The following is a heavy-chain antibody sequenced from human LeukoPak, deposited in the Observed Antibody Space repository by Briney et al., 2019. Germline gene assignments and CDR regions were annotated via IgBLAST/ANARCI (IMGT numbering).Heavy chain of an antibody. CDR3: AKESYYDFWSGYFHY. J-gene: IGHJ4*02. D-gene: IGHD3-3*01. V-gene: IGHV3-30*07. Sequence: PGGSLRLSCAASGFTFSSYAMHWVRQAPGKGLEWVAVISYDGSNKYYADSVKGRFTISRDNSKNTLYLQMNSLRAEDTAVYYCAKESYYDFWSGYFHYWGQGTLVTVSS. CDR2: ISYDGSNK. CDR1: GFTFSSYA.